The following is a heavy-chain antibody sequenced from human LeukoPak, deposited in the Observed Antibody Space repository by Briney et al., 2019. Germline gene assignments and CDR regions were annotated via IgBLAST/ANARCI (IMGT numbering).Heavy chain of an antibody. CDR1: GYTFTSYG. Sequence: EASVKASCKASGYTFTSYGISWVRQAPGQGLEWMGWINTYNGNTHYAQKLQGRVTMTTDTATSTAYMELRSLRSDDTAAYYCARDAPGLAYYYGLDVWGQGTTVTVSS. J-gene: IGHJ6*02. D-gene: IGHD3-10*01. CDR2: INTYNGNT. V-gene: IGHV1-18*01. CDR3: ARDAPGLAYYYGLDV.